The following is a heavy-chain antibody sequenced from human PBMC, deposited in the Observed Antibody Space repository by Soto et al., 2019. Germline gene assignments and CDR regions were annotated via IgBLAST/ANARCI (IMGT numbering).Heavy chain of an antibody. Sequence: GASVKVSCKASGYTFTGYYMHWVRQAPGQGLEWMGWINPNSGGTNYAQKFQGWVTMTRDTSISTAYMELSRLRSDDTAVYYCARDSALFSHHPLVTTDYSPGMDVWGEGTTVTVSS. V-gene: IGHV1-2*04. CDR3: ARDSALFSHHPLVTTDYSPGMDV. CDR2: INPNSGGT. J-gene: IGHJ6*02. D-gene: IGHD4-17*01. CDR1: GYTFTGYY.